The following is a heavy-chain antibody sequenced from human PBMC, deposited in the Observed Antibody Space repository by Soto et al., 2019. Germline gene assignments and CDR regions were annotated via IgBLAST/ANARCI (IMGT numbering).Heavy chain of an antibody. CDR3: ARDRAYSSSPTVWFDP. Sequence: LSLTCAVYGGSFSGYYWSWIRQPPGKGLEWIGEINHSGSTNYNPSLKSRVTISVDTSKNQFSLKLSSVTAADTAVYYCARDRAYSSSPTVWFDPWGQGTLVTVSS. J-gene: IGHJ5*02. CDR2: INHSGST. CDR1: GGSFSGYY. D-gene: IGHD6-6*01. V-gene: IGHV4-34*01.